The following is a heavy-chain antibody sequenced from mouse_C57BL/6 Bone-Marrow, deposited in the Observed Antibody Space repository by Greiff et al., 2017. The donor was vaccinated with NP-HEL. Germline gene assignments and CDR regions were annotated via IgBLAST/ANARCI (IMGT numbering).Heavy chain of an antibody. D-gene: IGHD3-1*01. J-gene: IGHJ4*01. CDR2: IDPSDSYT. CDR3: AGLYYAMDY. V-gene: IGHV1-59*01. CDR1: GYTFTSYW. Sequence: QVQLQQPGAELVRPGTSVKLSCKASGYTFTSYWMHWVKQRPGQGLEWIGVIDPSDSYTNYNQKFKGKATLTVDTSSSTAYMQLSSLTSEDSAVYYCAGLYYAMDYWGQGTSVTVSS.